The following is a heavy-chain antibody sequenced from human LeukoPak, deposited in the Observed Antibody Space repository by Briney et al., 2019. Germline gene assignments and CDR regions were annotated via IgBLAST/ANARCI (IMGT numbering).Heavy chain of an antibody. CDR3: AKDTAMVTGY. Sequence: GGSLRLSCAASGFTFSSYAMSWVRQAPGKGLEWVSAISGSGGSTYYADSVKGRFTISRDNSKNTLYLQMNSLRAEDSVVYYCAKDTAMVTGYWGQGTLVTVSS. D-gene: IGHD5-18*01. CDR2: ISGSGGST. J-gene: IGHJ4*02. CDR1: GFTFSSYA. V-gene: IGHV3-23*01.